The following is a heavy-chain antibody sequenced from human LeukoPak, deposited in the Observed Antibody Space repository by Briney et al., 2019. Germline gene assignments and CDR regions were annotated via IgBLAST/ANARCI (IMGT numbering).Heavy chain of an antibody. D-gene: IGHD6-13*01. CDR1: GYTFTNYD. CDR3: ARRIAAAGHFDY. Sequence: ASVTVSCKASGYTFTNYDFNWMRQAPGQGLEWMGRINPNSGGTNYAQKFQGRVTMTRDTSISTAYMELSSLRSDDTAVFYCARRIAAAGHFDYWGQGTLVTVSS. V-gene: IGHV1-2*06. J-gene: IGHJ4*02. CDR2: INPNSGGT.